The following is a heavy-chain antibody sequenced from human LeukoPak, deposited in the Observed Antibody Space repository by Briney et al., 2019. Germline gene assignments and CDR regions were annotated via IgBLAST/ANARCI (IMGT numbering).Heavy chain of an antibody. D-gene: IGHD2-15*01. CDR3: AKDREEFCSGGSCYQFDY. V-gene: IGHV3-23*01. CDR2: ISGSGGST. J-gene: IGHJ4*02. CDR1: GFTFSSYA. Sequence: GGSLRLSCAASGFTFSSYAMSWVRQAPGKGLEWVSAISGSGGSTYYADSVKGRFTISRDNSKNTLYLQMNSLRAEDTAVYYCAKDREEFCSGGSCYQFDYWGQGTLVTVSS.